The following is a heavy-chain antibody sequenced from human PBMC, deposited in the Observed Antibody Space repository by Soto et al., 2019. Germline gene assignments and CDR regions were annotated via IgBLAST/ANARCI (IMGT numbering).Heavy chain of an antibody. D-gene: IGHD5-12*01. J-gene: IGHJ4*02. CDR3: ARDFRDGYYFDY. CDR2: TSSSGSYI. CDR1: GFTFSSYS. Sequence: GGSLRLSCAASGFTFSSYSMNWVRQAPGKGLEWVSSTSSSGSYIYYADSVKGRFTISRDNAKNSLYLQMNSLRAEDTAVYYCARDFRDGYYFDYWGQGTLVPVSS. V-gene: IGHV3-21*01.